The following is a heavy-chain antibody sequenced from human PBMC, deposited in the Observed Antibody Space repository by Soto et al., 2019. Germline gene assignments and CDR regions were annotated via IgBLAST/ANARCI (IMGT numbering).Heavy chain of an antibody. Sequence: QVQLVESGGGLVQPGGSLRLSCAASGFTFSDYYMSWIRQAPGKGLELVSYISSSGSTIYYADSVKGRFAISRDNAKNSLYLQMNSLRAEDTAVYYCARLDGNDYDSSGYYYYYYGMDVWGQGTTVTVSS. CDR1: GFTFSDYY. D-gene: IGHD3-22*01. V-gene: IGHV3-11*01. CDR2: ISSSGSTI. CDR3: ARLDGNDYDSSGYYYYYYGMDV. J-gene: IGHJ6*02.